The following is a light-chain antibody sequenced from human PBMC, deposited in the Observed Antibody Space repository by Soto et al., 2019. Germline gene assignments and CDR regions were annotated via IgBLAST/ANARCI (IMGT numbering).Light chain of an antibody. CDR2: ESS. Sequence: EIQMTQSPPTLSASVGDTVTITCRASQSISNWLAWYQQKPGKAPKLLIYESSNLETGVPPRFSGSRSGTEFALTISSLQPDDFATYYCQQYKSPLWTFGQGTRV. CDR1: QSISNW. CDR3: QQYKSPLWT. V-gene: IGKV1-5*01. J-gene: IGKJ1*01.